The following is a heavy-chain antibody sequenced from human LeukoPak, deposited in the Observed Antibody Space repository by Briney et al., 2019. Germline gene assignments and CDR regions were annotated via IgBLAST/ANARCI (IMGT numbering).Heavy chain of an antibody. J-gene: IGHJ6*02. Sequence: ASVKVSCKASGYTFTSYDINWVRQATGQGLEWMGWMNPNSGNTGYAQKFQGRVTMTRNTSTSTAYMELSSLRSEDTAVYYCARGKYYGSGSPYYYYGMDVWGQGTTVTVSS. CDR3: ARGKYYGSGSPYYYYGMDV. CDR1: GYTFTSYD. CDR2: MNPNSGNT. V-gene: IGHV1-8*01. D-gene: IGHD3-10*01.